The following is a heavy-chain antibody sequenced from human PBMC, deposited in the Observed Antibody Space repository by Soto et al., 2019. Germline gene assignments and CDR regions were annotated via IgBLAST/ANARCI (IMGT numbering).Heavy chain of an antibody. D-gene: IGHD1-26*01. J-gene: IGHJ4*02. CDR1: GGSVSVYY. V-gene: IGHV4-59*02. CDR3: ARGVGSSPPQY. CDR2: IYASGSP. Sequence: ETLSLTCTISGGSVSVYYWSWIRQSTGQGLEWIGYIYASGSPYYNPSLRSRVTISADTSKNQISLKLTSPTAADTAVYYCARGVGSSPPQYWGRGTLVTVS.